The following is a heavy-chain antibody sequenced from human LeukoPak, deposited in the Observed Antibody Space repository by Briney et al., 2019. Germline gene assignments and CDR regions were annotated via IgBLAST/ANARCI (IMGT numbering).Heavy chain of an antibody. D-gene: IGHD5-12*01. Sequence: ASVKVSCKVSGYTLTELSMHWVRQAPGKGLEWMGGFDPEDGETIYAQKFQGRVTMTEDTSTDTAYMELSSLGSEDTAVYYCATDPIYSGYAFRFDYWGQGTLVTVSS. CDR2: FDPEDGET. CDR3: ATDPIYSGYAFRFDY. J-gene: IGHJ4*02. V-gene: IGHV1-24*01. CDR1: GYTLTELS.